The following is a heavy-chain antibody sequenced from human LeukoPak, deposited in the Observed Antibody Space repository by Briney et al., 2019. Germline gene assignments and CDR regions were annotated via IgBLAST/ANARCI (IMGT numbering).Heavy chain of an antibody. CDR2: INPSGGST. CDR3: ARDNSVEDTAWWFDP. D-gene: IGHD4-23*01. CDR1: GYTFTSYY. V-gene: IGHV1-46*01. J-gene: IGHJ5*02. Sequence: ASVKVSCKASGYTFTSYYMHRVRQAPGQGLEWMGIINPSGGSTSYAQKFQGRVTMTRDMSTSTDYMELSSLRSEGTAVYYCARDNSVEDTAWWFDPWGQGTLVTVSS.